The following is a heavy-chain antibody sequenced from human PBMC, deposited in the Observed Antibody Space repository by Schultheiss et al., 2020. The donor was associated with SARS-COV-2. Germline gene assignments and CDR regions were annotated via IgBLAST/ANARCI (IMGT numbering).Heavy chain of an antibody. V-gene: IGHV4-4*08. D-gene: IGHD1-26*01. J-gene: IGHJ6*02. CDR2: IYYSGST. CDR3: ARDSGSYYYYYGMDV. CDR1: GGSISSYY. Sequence: SQTLSLTCTVSGGSISSYYWSWIRQPPGKGLEWIGYIYYSGSTYYSPSLKSRVTISVETSKNQFSLKLSSVTAADTAVYYCARDSGSYYYYYGMDVWGQGTTVTVSS.